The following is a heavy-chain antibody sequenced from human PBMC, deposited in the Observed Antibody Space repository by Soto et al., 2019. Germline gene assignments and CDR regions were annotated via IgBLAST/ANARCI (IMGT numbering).Heavy chain of an antibody. CDR2: IIPIFGTA. CDR1: VGTFSSYA. Sequence: ASVKLSCKASVGTFSSYAISCLLQAPGQGLEWMGGIIPIFGTANYAQKFQGRVTITADESTSTAYMELSSLRSEDTAVYYCAKGDVYYGMDVWGQGTTVTVSS. CDR3: AKGDVYYGMDV. V-gene: IGHV1-69*13. J-gene: IGHJ6*02. D-gene: IGHD3-16*01.